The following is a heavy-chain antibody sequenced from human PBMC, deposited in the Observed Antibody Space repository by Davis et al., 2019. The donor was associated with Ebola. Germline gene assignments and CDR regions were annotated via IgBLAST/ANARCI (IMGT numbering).Heavy chain of an antibody. Sequence: SETLSLTCTVSGGSISSYYWSWIRQPPGKGLEWIGYIYYSGSTNYNPSLKSRVTISVDTSKNQFSLKLSSVTAADTAVYYCARGPYGSGSYWGQGTLVTVSS. D-gene: IGHD3-10*01. CDR1: GGSISSYY. CDR3: ARGPYGSGSY. J-gene: IGHJ4*02. CDR2: IYYSGST. V-gene: IGHV4-59*12.